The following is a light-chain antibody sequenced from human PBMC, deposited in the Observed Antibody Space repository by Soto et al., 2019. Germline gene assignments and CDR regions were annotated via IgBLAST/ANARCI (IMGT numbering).Light chain of an antibody. CDR2: AVS. J-gene: IGKJ1*01. CDR3: QQYDNVPSWT. CDR1: QDIGIY. Sequence: DIQLTQSPSSLSASVGDRVTITCQASQDIGIYLNWYQQKPGKAPKLLIYAVSILETGVPSRFSGSGSVTDFTFTISSLQPEDIATYYCQQYDNVPSWTFGQGTKVEI. V-gene: IGKV1-33*01.